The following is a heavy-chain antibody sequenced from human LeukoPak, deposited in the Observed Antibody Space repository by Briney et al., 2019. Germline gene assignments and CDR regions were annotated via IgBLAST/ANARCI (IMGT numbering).Heavy chain of an antibody. CDR3: AREGVGGSYYKDVDY. CDR2: ISSSSSYI. J-gene: IGHJ4*02. D-gene: IGHD1-26*01. Sequence: GGSLRLSCAASGFTFSGYSMNWVRQAPGKGLEWVSSISSSSSYIYYADTVKGRFTISRDNAKNSLYLQMNSLRAEDTAVYYCAREGVGGSYYKDVDYWGQGTLVTVSS. V-gene: IGHV3-21*01. CDR1: GFTFSGYS.